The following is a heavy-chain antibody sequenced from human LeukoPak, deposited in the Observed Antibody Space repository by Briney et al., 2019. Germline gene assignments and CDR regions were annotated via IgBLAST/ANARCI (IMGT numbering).Heavy chain of an antibody. CDR3: AAAAGTDLFDY. CDR1: GGTFSSYA. J-gene: IGHJ4*02. Sequence: SVKVSCKASGGTFSSYAISWVRQAPGQGLEWMGRIIPILGIANYAQKFQGRVTITADKSTSTAYMELSSLRSEDTAVYYCAAAAGTDLFDYWGQGTLVTVSS. CDR2: IIPILGIA. V-gene: IGHV1-69*04. D-gene: IGHD6-13*01.